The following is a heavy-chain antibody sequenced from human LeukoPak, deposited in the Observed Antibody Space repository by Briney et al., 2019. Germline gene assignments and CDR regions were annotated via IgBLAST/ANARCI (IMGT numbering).Heavy chain of an antibody. V-gene: IGHV4-4*07. J-gene: IGHJ3*02. CDR1: GGSISSYY. CDR2: IYTSGST. CDR3: ARDPFRDGYNYFDAFDI. D-gene: IGHD5-24*01. Sequence: SSETLSLTCTVSGGSISSYYWSWIRQPAGKGLEWIGRIYTSGSTNYNPSLKSRVTISVDTSKNQFSLKLSSVTAADTAVYYCARDPFRDGYNYFDAFDIWGQGTMVTVSS.